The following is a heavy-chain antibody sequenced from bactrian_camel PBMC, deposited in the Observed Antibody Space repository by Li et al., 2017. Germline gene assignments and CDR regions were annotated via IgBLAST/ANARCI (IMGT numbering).Heavy chain of an antibody. V-gene: IGHV3S53*01. CDR2: IDSDGST. D-gene: IGHD3*01. J-gene: IGHJ4*01. CDR1: PSIHDVNV. CDR3: AADSDQLLLSARWYNW. Sequence: HVQLVESGGGSVQAGGSLRLSCTASPSIHDVNVMGWFRQAPGKEREGVAAIDSDGSTTYSDSVKGRFTISRDNAKKQLYLQMSSLRPEDTAMYYCAADSDQLLLSARWYNWWGQGTQVTVS.